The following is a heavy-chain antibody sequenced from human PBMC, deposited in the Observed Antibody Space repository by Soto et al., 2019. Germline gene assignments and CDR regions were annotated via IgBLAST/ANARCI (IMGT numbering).Heavy chain of an antibody. CDR2: INPDNDNT. J-gene: IGHJ6*03. Sequence: QVELLQSGPEMKRPGASVKVSCKASLYIFSNYYIVWVRQAPGQGLDWVGWINPDNDNTNVAQRFQGRVTLTTDTSTATAFMELRGLTSDDTGIFYCARGAVSGSSYFHYMDVWGRRNTLTVSS. V-gene: IGHV1-18*01. CDR1: LYIFSNYY. D-gene: IGHD6-13*01. CDR3: ARGAVSGSSYFHYMDV.